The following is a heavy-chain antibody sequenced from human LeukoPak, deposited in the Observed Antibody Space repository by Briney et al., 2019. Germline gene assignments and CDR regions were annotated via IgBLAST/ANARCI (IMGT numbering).Heavy chain of an antibody. D-gene: IGHD2-2*01. CDR1: GGTFSSYA. Sequence: SVKVSCKASGGTFSSYAISWVRQEPGQGLEWRGGIIPIFGTANYAQKFQGRVTITTDESTSTAYMELSSLRSEGTAAYYCARAGGIVVVPAAIPWFDPWGQGTLVTVSS. J-gene: IGHJ5*02. CDR3: ARAGGIVVVPAAIPWFDP. V-gene: IGHV1-69*05. CDR2: IIPIFGTA.